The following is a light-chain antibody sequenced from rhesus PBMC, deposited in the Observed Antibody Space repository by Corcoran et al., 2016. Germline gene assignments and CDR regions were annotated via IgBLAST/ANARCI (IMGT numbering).Light chain of an antibody. CDR3: LQSSNWPLT. Sequence: EIVMTQSPATLALSPGERATLSCRASQTINNYFTWYPQKPGRAPRRLSYGASSRATGIPDRFSCSGSGTEFTLTISSLEPEDVGVYFCLQSSNWPLTFGGGTKVELK. V-gene: IGKV3-24*04. J-gene: IGKJ4*01. CDR1: QTINNY. CDR2: GAS.